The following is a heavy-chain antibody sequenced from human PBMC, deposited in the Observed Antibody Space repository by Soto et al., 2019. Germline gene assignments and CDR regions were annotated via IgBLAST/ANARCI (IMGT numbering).Heavy chain of an antibody. V-gene: IGHV4-34*01. CDR3: ARGSVLESYDYGDYDYFDY. CDR1: GGSFSGYY. Sequence: SETLSLTCAVYGGSFSGYYWSWIRQPPGKGLEWIGEINHSGSTNYNPSLKRRVTISVDTSKNQFSLKLSSVTAADTAVYYCARGSVLESYDYGDYDYFDYWGQGTLVTVSS. CDR2: INHSGST. D-gene: IGHD4-17*01. J-gene: IGHJ4*02.